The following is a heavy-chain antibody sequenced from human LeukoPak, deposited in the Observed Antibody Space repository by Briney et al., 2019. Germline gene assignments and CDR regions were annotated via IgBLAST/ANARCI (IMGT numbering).Heavy chain of an antibody. J-gene: IGHJ4*02. V-gene: IGHV4-39*01. CDR3: ARHPGRLFDY. CDR2: IYYSGNT. CDR1: GGSISSSSFY. Sequence: SETLSLTCTVSGGSISSSSFYWGWIRQPPGKGLERIGSIYYSGNTYYNPSLKSRVSISVDTSKNQFSLKPSSVTAADTAVYYCARHPGRLFDYWGQGTLVTVSS.